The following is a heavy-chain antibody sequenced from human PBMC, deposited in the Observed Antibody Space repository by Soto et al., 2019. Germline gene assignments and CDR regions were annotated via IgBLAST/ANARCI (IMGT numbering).Heavy chain of an antibody. V-gene: IGHV1-3*01. CDR2: INAGNGNT. CDR1: GYTFTSYA. Sequence: QVRLVQSGAEVKKPGASVKVSCKASGYTFTSYAMHWVRQAPGQRLEWMGWINAGNGNTKYSQKFQGRVTITRYTSASTAYMELSSLRSEDTAVYYCAREHSYGSGSFGFYYWCQGTLVTVSS. CDR3: AREHSYGSGSFGFYY. J-gene: IGHJ4*02. D-gene: IGHD3-10*01.